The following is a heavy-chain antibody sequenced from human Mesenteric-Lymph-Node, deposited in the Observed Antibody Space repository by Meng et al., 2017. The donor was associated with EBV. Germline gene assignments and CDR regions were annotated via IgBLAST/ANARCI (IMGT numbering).Heavy chain of an antibody. CDR1: GYTFTSYP. CDR2: IYTFNDDT. J-gene: IGHJ4*02. V-gene: IGHV1-18*01. Sequence: QVQLVQSGSELKKPGGSVKVSCTASGYTFTSYPMNWVRQAPGQGLEWMGWIYTFNDDTIYAESFQDRVTLTTDTSTSTVYMELKSLRSDDTAVYYCARTYSSTSHFDYWGQGSLVTVSS. CDR3: ARTYSSTSHFDY. D-gene: IGHD6-6*01.